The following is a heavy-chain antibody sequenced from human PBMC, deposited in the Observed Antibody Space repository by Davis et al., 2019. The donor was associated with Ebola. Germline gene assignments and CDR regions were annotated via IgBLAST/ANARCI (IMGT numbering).Heavy chain of an antibody. J-gene: IGHJ4*02. CDR2: ISYDGSNK. D-gene: IGHD1-20*01. CDR1: GFTFRSYS. CDR3: ARDNWNSFDY. V-gene: IGHV3-30-3*01. Sequence: GESLKIPCAASGFTFRSYSMHWVRQAPGKGLEWVAVISYDGSNKYHADSVKGRFTISRDNSKNTLYLQMNSLRAEDTAVYYCARDNWNSFDYWGQGTLVTVSS.